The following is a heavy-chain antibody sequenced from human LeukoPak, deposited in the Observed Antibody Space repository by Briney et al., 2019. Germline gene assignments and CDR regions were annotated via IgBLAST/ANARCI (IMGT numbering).Heavy chain of an antibody. D-gene: IGHD1-14*01. J-gene: IGHJ4*02. CDR1: GFTFSSYG. CDR2: IWYDGSNK. CDR3: ARGGPGRLQTDS. V-gene: IGHV3-33*01. Sequence: GGSLRLSCAASGFTFSSYGMHWVRQAPGKGLEWVAVIWYDGSNKYYADSVKGRFTISRDSSKNTLYLQMNSLRAEDTAVYYCARGGPGRLQTDSWGQGTLVTVSS.